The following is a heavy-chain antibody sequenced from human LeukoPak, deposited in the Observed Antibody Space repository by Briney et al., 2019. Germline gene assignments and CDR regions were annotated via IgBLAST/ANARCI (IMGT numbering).Heavy chain of an antibody. CDR3: ALGRVRYFDFDD. J-gene: IGHJ4*02. D-gene: IGHD3-9*01. CDR2: IYLGDSDT. V-gene: IGHV5-51*01. Sequence: GEPLKISCKGSGYSFTSYWSGWVRQMPGKGLEWMGIIYLGDSDTRYSPSFQGQVPISADKFISTAYLQWSTLKPSDTAMYYCALGRVRYFDFDDWGQGTLVTVSS. CDR1: GYSFTSYW.